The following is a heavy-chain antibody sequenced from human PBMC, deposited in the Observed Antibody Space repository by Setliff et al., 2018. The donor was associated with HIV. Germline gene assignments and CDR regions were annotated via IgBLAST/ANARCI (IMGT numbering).Heavy chain of an antibody. Sequence: SETLSLTCAVYGGSFSDYYWTWIRQPPGKGLEWIGETTHSGRTNFRPSLRSRVTMSRDTSKNQFSLKLSSVTAADTAVYYCARATATYWYSIPRDYIYHIDVWGEGTTVTVSS. CDR3: ARATATYWYSIPRDYIYHIDV. CDR2: TTHSGRT. J-gene: IGHJ6*03. CDR1: GGSFSDYY. V-gene: IGHV4-34*01. D-gene: IGHD2-8*02.